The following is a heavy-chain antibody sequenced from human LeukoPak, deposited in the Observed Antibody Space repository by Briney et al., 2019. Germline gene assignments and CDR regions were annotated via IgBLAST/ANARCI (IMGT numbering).Heavy chain of an antibody. V-gene: IGHV1-69*13. CDR2: IIPILGTA. Sequence: SVKVSCKASGGAFSSYAISWVRQAPGQGLEWMGGIIPILGTANYAQKFQGRVTTTADESTSTAYMELSSLRSEDTAVYYCARDGRSAFDIWGQGTMVTVSS. D-gene: IGHD1-26*01. CDR3: ARDGRSAFDI. CDR1: GGAFSSYA. J-gene: IGHJ3*02.